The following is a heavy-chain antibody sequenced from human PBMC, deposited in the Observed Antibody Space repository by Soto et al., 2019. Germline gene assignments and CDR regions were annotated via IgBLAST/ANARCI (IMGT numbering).Heavy chain of an antibody. J-gene: IGHJ4*02. CDR3: VRGGAALPH. Sequence: EVQLVESGGDLVQPGGSLRLSCAASGFNFSTYYMGWVRQAPGKGLEWVANIAEDGSKKDYADSVKGRFTVSRDNADNSLHLQMHSLRVEDTALYYCVRGGAALPHWGQGAWCTV. V-gene: IGHV3-7*01. D-gene: IGHD1-26*01. CDR1: GFNFSTYY. CDR2: IAEDGSKK.